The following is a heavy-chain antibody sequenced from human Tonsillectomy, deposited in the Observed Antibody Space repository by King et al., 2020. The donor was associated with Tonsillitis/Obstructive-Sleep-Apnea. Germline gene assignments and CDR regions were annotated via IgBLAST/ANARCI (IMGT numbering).Heavy chain of an antibody. CDR3: AKDAKYCSSASCTITNFDY. CDR2: ISDSAGST. D-gene: IGHD2-2*01. V-gene: IGHV3-23*04. J-gene: IGHJ4*02. Sequence: VQLVESGGGLVQPGGSLRLSCAASGFTLNTYAMSWVRQAPGKGLEWVSTISDSAGSTYYADSVRGRFTISRDKSNNTLYLHMSSLRAEDTAIYYCAKDAKYCSSASCTITNFDYWGQGTLVTVSS. CDR1: GFTLNTYA.